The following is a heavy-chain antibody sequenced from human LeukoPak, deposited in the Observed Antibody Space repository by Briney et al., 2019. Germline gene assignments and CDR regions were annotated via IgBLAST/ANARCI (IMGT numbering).Heavy chain of an antibody. CDR1: GFTFSSYS. V-gene: IGHV3-23*01. Sequence: GGSLRLSCAASGFTFSSYSMNWVRQAPGKGLEWVSAISGGGGSTYYADSVKGRFTISRDNSKNTLYLQMNSLRAEDTAVYYCARDLTLDYGGNSGYFDYWGQGTLVTVSS. CDR2: ISGGGGST. CDR3: ARDLTLDYGGNSGYFDY. J-gene: IGHJ4*02. D-gene: IGHD4-23*01.